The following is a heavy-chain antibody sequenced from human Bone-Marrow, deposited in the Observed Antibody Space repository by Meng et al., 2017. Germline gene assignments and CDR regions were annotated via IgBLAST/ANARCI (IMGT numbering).Heavy chain of an antibody. CDR3: ARSPIGKYDLSALPLDY. CDR2: IYSGGNT. CDR1: GFTVRHNY. J-gene: IGHJ4*02. Sequence: GESLKISCAASGFTVRHNYMSWVRPAPGKGLERVSVIYSGGNTYYAVSVKGRFTIARYNSKYTVLLQINSLRAEDTAVYYCARSPIGKYDLSALPLDYWGQGTLVTVSS. V-gene: IGHV3-53*04. D-gene: IGHD3-22*01.